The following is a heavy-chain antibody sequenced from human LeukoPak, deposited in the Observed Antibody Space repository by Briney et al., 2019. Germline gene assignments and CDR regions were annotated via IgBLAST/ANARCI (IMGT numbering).Heavy chain of an antibody. CDR1: GGSISSYY. V-gene: IGHV4-59*01. D-gene: IGHD3-22*01. CDR3: ARGEYYYDSSGYGVFDY. CDR2: IYYSGST. Sequence: SETLSLTCTVSGGSISSYYWGWIRQPPGKGLDWIGYIYYSGSTNYNPSLKSRVTISVDTSKNQFSLKLSSVTAADTAVYYCARGEYYYDSSGYGVFDYWGQGTLVTVSS. J-gene: IGHJ4*02.